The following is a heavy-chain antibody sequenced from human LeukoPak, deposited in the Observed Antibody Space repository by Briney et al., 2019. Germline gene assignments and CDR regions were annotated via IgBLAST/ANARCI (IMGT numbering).Heavy chain of an antibody. CDR1: GGSFSGYY. Sequence: SETLSPTCAVYGGSFSGYYWSWIRQPPGKGLEWIGEINHSGSTNYNPSLKSRVTISVDTSKNQFSLKLSSVTAADTAVYYCATVPPVSGMDVWGQGTTVTVSS. V-gene: IGHV4-34*01. J-gene: IGHJ6*02. CDR2: INHSGST. CDR3: ATVPPVSGMDV.